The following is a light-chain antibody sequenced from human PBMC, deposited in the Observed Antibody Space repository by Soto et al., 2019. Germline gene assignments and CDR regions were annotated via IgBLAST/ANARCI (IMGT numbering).Light chain of an antibody. Sequence: EIVLTQSPGTLSLSPGERATLSCRASQSVSSSYLAWYQQKPGQAPRLLIYGTSSRATGIPDRFSGSGSGTDFTLTISSLQPDDLATYYCQQYNNSPTFGQGTKVEIK. J-gene: IGKJ1*01. CDR3: QQYNNSPT. V-gene: IGKV3-20*01. CDR1: QSVSSSY. CDR2: GTS.